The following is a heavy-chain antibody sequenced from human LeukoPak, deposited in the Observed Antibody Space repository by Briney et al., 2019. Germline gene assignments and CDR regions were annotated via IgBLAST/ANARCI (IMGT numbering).Heavy chain of an antibody. CDR3: ARVALPPYDILTGYIYYYYSSMDV. V-gene: IGHV4-34*01. D-gene: IGHD3-9*01. CDR1: GGSFSDYY. J-gene: IGHJ6*03. CDR2: INHSGIT. Sequence: SETLSLTCAVYGGSFSDYYWSWLRQPPGKGLEYVGEINHSGITNYNPSLMSRVTISVDKSKNEFSQKMSYGAAADTAVYYCARVALPPYDILTGYIYYYYSSMDVWGKGTTVTVSS.